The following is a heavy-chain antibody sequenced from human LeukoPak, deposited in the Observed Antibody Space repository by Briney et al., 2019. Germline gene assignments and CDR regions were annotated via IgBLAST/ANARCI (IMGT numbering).Heavy chain of an antibody. Sequence: ASVKVSCKAYGYTFTSYGISWVRQAPGQGLKWMGWINPNSGGTNYAQKFQGRVTMTRDTSISTAYMELSRLRSDDTAVYYCARSITMIVVASAYDAFDIWGQGTMVTVSS. V-gene: IGHV1-2*02. D-gene: IGHD3-22*01. CDR3: ARSITMIVVASAYDAFDI. J-gene: IGHJ3*02. CDR2: INPNSGGT. CDR1: GYTFTSYG.